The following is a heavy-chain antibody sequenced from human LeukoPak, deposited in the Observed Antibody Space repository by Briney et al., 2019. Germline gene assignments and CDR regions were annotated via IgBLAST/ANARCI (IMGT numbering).Heavy chain of an antibody. V-gene: IGHV3-11*06. CDR1: GFTFSDYY. Sequence: PGGSLRLSCAASGFTFSDYYMSWIRQAPGKGLEWVSYISSSSSYTKYGDSVKGRFTISRDNAKNSLYLQVNSLRAEDTAVYYCAGGTGTTAYFDYWGQGTLVTVSS. J-gene: IGHJ4*02. D-gene: IGHD1-1*01. CDR2: ISSSSSYT. CDR3: AGGTGTTAYFDY.